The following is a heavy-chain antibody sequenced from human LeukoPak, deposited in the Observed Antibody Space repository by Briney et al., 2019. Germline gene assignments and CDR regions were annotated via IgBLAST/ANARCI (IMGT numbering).Heavy chain of an antibody. CDR3: ARDYYDSSGYLHLDY. J-gene: IGHJ4*02. CDR1: GLTFSGSW. CDR2: INSDGSST. V-gene: IGHV3-74*01. D-gene: IGHD3-22*01. Sequence: GGSLRLSCIASGLTFSGSWMHWVHQVPGKGLEWVSRINSDGSSTAYADSVKGRFTISRDNSKNTLYLQMNSLRAEDTAVYYCARDYYDSSGYLHLDYWGQGTLVTVSS.